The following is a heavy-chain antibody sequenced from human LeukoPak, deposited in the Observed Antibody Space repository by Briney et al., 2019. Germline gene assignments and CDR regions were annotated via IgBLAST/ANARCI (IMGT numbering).Heavy chain of an antibody. D-gene: IGHD6-13*01. Sequence: GGSLRLSCAASGFTFSNFAMTWVRQAPGQGLEWVSSIVGSSSTYYADSLKGRFTISRDNAKNSLYLQMNSLRAEDTAVYYCARIGAGSSRDYWGQGTLVTVSS. CDR1: GFTFSNFA. CDR3: ARIGAGSSRDY. J-gene: IGHJ4*02. V-gene: IGHV3-21*01. CDR2: IVGSSST.